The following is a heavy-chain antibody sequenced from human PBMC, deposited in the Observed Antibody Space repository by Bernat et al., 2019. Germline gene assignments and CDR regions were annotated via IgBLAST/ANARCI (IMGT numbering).Heavy chain of an antibody. Sequence: EVQLVESGGGLVQPGGSLRLSCAASGFTFSSYAMSWVRQAPGKGLELVSAISGSGGSTYYADSVKGRFTISRDNAKNTLYLQMNSLRAEDTAVYYCAKVRSQWLVNSWRRAAFDIWGQGTMVTVSS. J-gene: IGHJ3*02. CDR2: ISGSGGST. CDR3: AKVRSQWLVNSWRRAAFDI. V-gene: IGHV3-23*04. D-gene: IGHD6-19*01. CDR1: GFTFSSYA.